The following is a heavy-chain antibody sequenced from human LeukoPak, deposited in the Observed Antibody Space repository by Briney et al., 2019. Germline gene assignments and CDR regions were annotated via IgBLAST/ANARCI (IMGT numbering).Heavy chain of an antibody. V-gene: IGHV4-59*01. CDR2: IYCSGST. Sequence: PSETLSLTCTVSGGSLSRYYWCWIRQPPGEGLEWIGYIYCSGSTNYNPSLKSRVTISVDTSKNQFSLKLSAVTAADTAVYYCARSTPRYSSSWYAGMDVWGQGTTVTVSS. J-gene: IGHJ6*02. CDR1: GGSLSRYY. CDR3: ARSTPRYSSSWYAGMDV. D-gene: IGHD6-13*01.